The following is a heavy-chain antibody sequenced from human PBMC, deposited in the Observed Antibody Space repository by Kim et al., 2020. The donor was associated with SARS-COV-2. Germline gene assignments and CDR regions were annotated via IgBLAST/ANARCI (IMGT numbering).Heavy chain of an antibody. CDR2: INHSGST. J-gene: IGHJ4*02. D-gene: IGHD3-9*01. Sequence: SETLSLTCAVYGGSFSGYYWSWIRQPPGKGLEWIGEINHSGSTNYNPSLKSRVTISVDTSKNQFSLKLSSVTAADTAVYYCARGRPVLRYFDWLFSLDPFDYWGPGTLVTVSS. CDR1: GGSFSGYY. CDR3: ARGRPVLRYFDWLFSLDPFDY. V-gene: IGHV4-34*01.